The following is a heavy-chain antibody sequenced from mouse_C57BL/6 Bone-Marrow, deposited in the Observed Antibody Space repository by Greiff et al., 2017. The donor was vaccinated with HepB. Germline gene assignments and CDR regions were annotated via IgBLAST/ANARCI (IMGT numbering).Heavy chain of an antibody. CDR2: INPGSGGT. V-gene: IGHV1-54*01. CDR3: ARGVVLDY. D-gene: IGHD1-1*01. Sequence: QVQLQQSGAELVRPGTSVKVYCKASGYAFTNYLIEWVKQRPGQGLEWIGVINPGSGGTNYNEKFKGKATLTADKSSSTAYMQLSSLTSEDSAVYFCARGVVLDYWGQGTTLTVSS. J-gene: IGHJ2*01. CDR1: GYAFTNYL.